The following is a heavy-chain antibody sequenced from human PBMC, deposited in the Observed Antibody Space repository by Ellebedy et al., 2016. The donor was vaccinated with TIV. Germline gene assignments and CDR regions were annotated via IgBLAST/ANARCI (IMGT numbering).Heavy chain of an antibody. CDR1: GYTFTSYG. D-gene: IGHD1-26*01. CDR2: ISAYSGKT. J-gene: IGHJ4*02. Sequence: AASVKVSCKASGYTFTSYGINWVRQAPGQALEWTGWISAYSGKTNYAQNLQGRVTMTTDTSTSTAFMDLRSLKSDDTAVYYCARVSGSYYQASSSAYFDYWGQGTLVTVSS. CDR3: ARVSGSYYQASSSAYFDY. V-gene: IGHV1-18*01.